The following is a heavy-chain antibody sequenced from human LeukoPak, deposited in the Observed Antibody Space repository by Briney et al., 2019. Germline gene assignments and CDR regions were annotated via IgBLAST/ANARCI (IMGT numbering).Heavy chain of an antibody. D-gene: IGHD3-22*01. J-gene: IGHJ4*02. CDR1: GCSFTSYY. Sequence: GASVKVSCKASGCSFTSYYMHWVRQAPGQRLEWMGIINPSGGSSSYAQKFQGRVTMTRDTSTSTVYMEVSSLRSEDTAVYYCARGQQKAMIPLDYWGQGTLVTVSS. CDR2: INPSGGSS. CDR3: ARGQQKAMIPLDY. V-gene: IGHV1-46*01.